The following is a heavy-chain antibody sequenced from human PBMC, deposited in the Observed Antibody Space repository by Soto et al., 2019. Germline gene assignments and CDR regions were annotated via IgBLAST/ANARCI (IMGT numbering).Heavy chain of an antibody. CDR3: ARELSPVDYDSNGPVGG. CDR1: GGSISSGDYY. J-gene: IGHJ4*02. Sequence: PSETLSLTCTVSGGSISSGDYYWSWIRQPPGKGLEWIGYIYYSGITYYNPSLKTRVTISVDTSNNQFSLKLSSVTAADTAVYYCARELSPVDYDSNGPVGGWGQGTLVTVSS. CDR2: IYYSGIT. V-gene: IGHV4-30-4*01. D-gene: IGHD3-22*01.